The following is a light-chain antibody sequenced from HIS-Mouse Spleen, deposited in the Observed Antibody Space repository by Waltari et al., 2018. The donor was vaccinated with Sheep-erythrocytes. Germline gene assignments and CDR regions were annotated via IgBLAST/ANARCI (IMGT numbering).Light chain of an antibody. V-gene: IGLV2-23*01. CDR1: SSDVGSYNL. J-gene: IGLJ3*02. Sequence: QSALTQPASVSGSPGQSITISCTGTSSDVGSYNLVSWYHQHPGKAPKLRIYEGSKRPSGVSNRFSGSKSGNTASLTISGLQAEDEADYYCCSYAGSSTPWVFGGGTKLTVL. CDR2: EGS. CDR3: CSYAGSSTPWV.